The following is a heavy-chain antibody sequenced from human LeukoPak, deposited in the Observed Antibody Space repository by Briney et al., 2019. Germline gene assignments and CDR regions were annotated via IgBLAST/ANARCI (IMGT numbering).Heavy chain of an antibody. CDR1: GGSISSGGYS. Sequence: SETLSLTCAVSGGSISSGGYSWSWIRQPPGKGLEWIGYIYHSGSTYYNPSLKSRVTISVDRSKNQFSLKLSSVTAADTAVYYCARGLGYCSSTSCYEDYYGMDVWGQGTTVTVSS. CDR3: ARGLGYCSSTSCYEDYYGMDV. CDR2: IYHSGST. V-gene: IGHV4-30-2*01. J-gene: IGHJ6*02. D-gene: IGHD2-2*01.